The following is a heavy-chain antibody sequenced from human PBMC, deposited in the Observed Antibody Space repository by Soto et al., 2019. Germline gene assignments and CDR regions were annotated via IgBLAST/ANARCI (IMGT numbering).Heavy chain of an antibody. J-gene: IGHJ4*02. CDR3: VRTYYDFWSGYYPHRYYFDY. CDR1: GGSISSSSYY. D-gene: IGHD3-3*01. Sequence: PSETLSLTCTVSGGSISSSSYYWGWIRQPPGKGLEWIGNVYYGGSTYYNPSLKSRVTISVETSKSQFSLKLSSVTAADTAVYYCVRTYYDFWSGYYPHRYYFDYWGQGTLVTVSS. V-gene: IGHV4-39*07. CDR2: VYYGGST.